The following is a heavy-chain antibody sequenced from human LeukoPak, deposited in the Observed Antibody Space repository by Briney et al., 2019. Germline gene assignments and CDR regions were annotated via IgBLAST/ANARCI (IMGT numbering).Heavy chain of an antibody. CDR3: ASSITIFGVVPALFDY. CDR1: GYTFTGYY. J-gene: IGHJ4*02. D-gene: IGHD3-3*01. Sequence: ASVKVSCKASGYTFTGYYMHWVRQAPGQGLEWMGWINPNSGGTNYAQKFQGRVIMTRDTSISTAYMELSRLRSDDTAVYYCASSITIFGVVPALFDYWGQGTLVTVSS. V-gene: IGHV1-2*02. CDR2: INPNSGGT.